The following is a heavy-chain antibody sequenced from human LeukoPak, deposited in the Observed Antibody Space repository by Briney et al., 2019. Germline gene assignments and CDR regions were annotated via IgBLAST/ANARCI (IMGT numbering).Heavy chain of an antibody. CDR1: GGSFSGYY. V-gene: IGHV4-59*10. CDR3: ARATQYSGNFRGPEYFQH. J-gene: IGHJ1*01. Sequence: SETLSLTCAVYGGSFSGYYCSWIRQPAGKGLEWIGRIYTSGSTNYNPSLNSRVTMSVDTSKNQFSLKLSSVTAADTAVYYCARATQYSGNFRGPEYFQHWGQGTLVTVSS. CDR2: IYTSGST. D-gene: IGHD1-26*01.